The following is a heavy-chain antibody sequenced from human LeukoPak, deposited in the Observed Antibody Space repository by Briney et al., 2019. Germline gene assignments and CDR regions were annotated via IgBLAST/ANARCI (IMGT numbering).Heavy chain of an antibody. D-gene: IGHD6-6*01. CDR3: AKDGGSSSSSWFDY. V-gene: IGHV3-30*18. Sequence: GGSLRLSCAASGFTFSSYGMHWVRQAPGKGLEWVAVISYDGSNKYYADSVKGRFTISRDNSKNTLYLQMNSLRAEDTAVYYCAKDGGSSSSSWFDYWGQGTLSPSPQ. CDR1: GFTFSSYG. CDR2: ISYDGSNK. J-gene: IGHJ4*02.